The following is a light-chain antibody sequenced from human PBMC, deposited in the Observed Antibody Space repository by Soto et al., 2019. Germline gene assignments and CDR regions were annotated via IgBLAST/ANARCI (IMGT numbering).Light chain of an antibody. CDR1: SSNIGNNY. CDR2: DNN. CDR3: GTWDSSLSTYV. V-gene: IGLV1-51*01. Sequence: QSVLTQPPSVSAARGQKVTISCSGSSSNIGNNYVSWYQQLPGTAPKLLIYDNNKRPSGIPDRFSGSKSGTSATLGITGLQTGDEADYYCGTWDSSLSTYVFGTGTQLTVL. J-gene: IGLJ1*01.